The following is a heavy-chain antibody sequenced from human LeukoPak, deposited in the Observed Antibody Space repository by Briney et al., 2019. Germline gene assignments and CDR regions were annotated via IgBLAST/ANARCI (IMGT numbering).Heavy chain of an antibody. V-gene: IGHV4-39*01. Sequence: SETLSLTCSVSGGSISSGSYYWGWIRQPPGKGLEWIGSIYYSGSTNYNPSLKSRVTISVDTSKNQFSLKLSSVTAADTAVYYCARGPYYPAFDIWGQGTMVTVSS. D-gene: IGHD3-22*01. CDR1: GGSISSGSYY. J-gene: IGHJ3*02. CDR2: IYYSGST. CDR3: ARGPYYPAFDI.